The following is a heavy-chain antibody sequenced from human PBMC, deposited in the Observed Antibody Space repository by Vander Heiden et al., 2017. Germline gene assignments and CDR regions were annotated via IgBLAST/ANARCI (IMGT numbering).Heavy chain of an antibody. Sequence: LEWMGIIYPGDSDTRYSPSGQGQVTISADKSISTSYMQWSRLKASDTAMYYCATLQDSGSLAGYFDLWGRGSMVTVYS. CDR2: IYPGDSDT. J-gene: IGHJ2*01. D-gene: IGHD1-26*01. CDR3: ATLQDSGSLAGYFDL. V-gene: IGHV5-51*01.